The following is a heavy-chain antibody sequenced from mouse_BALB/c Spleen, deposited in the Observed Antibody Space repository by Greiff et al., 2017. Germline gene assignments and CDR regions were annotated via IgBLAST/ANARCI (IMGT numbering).Heavy chain of an antibody. D-gene: IGHD4-1*01. Sequence: EVHLVESGGGLVQPGGSLKLSCAASGFTFSSYGMSWVRQTPDKRLELVATINSNGGSTYYPDSVKGRFTISRDNAKNTLYLQMSSLKSEDTAMYYCAREHNWDYWYFDVWGAGTTVTVSS. V-gene: IGHV5-6-3*01. CDR2: INSNGGST. CDR3: AREHNWDYWYFDV. J-gene: IGHJ1*01. CDR1: GFTFSSYG.